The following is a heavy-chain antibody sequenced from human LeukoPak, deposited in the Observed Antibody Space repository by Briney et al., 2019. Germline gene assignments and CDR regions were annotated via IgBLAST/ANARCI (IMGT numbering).Heavy chain of an antibody. J-gene: IGHJ5*02. Sequence: GASVKVSCKASGYTFTGYYMHWVRQAPGQGLEWMGWINPNSGGTNYAQKFQGRVTITRDTSISTAYMELSRLRSDDTAVYYCARGRASSWYNWFDPWGQGTLVTVSS. CDR2: INPNSGGT. CDR3: ARGRASSWYNWFDP. D-gene: IGHD6-13*01. CDR1: GYTFTGYY. V-gene: IGHV1-2*02.